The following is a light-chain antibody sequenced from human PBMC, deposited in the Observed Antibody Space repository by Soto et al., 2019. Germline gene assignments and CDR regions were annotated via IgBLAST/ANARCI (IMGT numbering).Light chain of an antibody. Sequence: VVTQSPATLSVSPGERATLSCRASQSVRSNLAWYQQKPGQPPRLLIYDASTRATGIPSRFSGSGSGTDFTLTISSLEPEDFAVYYCQQRSNWPPWTFGQGTKVDIK. J-gene: IGKJ1*01. V-gene: IGKV3-11*01. CDR3: QQRSNWPPWT. CDR2: DAS. CDR1: QSVRSN.